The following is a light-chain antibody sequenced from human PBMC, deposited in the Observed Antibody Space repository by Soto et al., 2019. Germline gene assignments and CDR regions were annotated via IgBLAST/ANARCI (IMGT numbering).Light chain of an antibody. CDR3: QQRSNWPKLT. V-gene: IGKV3-11*01. CDR2: DAS. CDR1: QSVSSY. J-gene: IGKJ4*02. Sequence: EIVLTQSPATLSLSPGERATLSCRASQSVSSYLAWYQQKPGQAPRLLIYDASNRATGIPARFSGSGSGTDFTLHISSLEPEDFPVYYCQQRSNWPKLTFGGGTKVEIK.